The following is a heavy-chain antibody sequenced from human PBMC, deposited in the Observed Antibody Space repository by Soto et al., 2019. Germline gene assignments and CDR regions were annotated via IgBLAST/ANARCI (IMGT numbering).Heavy chain of an antibody. D-gene: IGHD2-2*01. J-gene: IGHJ4*02. CDR2: ISGSGGST. CDR1: GFTFSSYS. CDR3: ARSYGIGRIVVVPAALTSFDY. Sequence: EVQLVESGGGLVKPGGSLRLSCAASGFTFSSYSMSWVRQAPGKGLEWVSAISGSGGSTYYADSVKGRFTISRDNSKNTLYLQMNSLRAEDTAVYYCARSYGIGRIVVVPAALTSFDYWGQGTLVTVSS. V-gene: IGHV3-23*04.